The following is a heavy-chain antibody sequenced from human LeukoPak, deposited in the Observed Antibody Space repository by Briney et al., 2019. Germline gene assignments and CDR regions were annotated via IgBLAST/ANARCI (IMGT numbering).Heavy chain of an antibody. CDR3: AREGVGYFDY. V-gene: IGHV1-18*01. J-gene: IGHJ4*02. CDR2: ISAYNGNT. D-gene: IGHD3-16*01. CDR1: GYTFTSYG. Sequence: ASVTVSCKASGYTFTSYGISGVRQAPGQGGEGRGWISAYNGNTNYAQKRQGRVTITTDTSTSTAYVELRGLSFDDTAVYSCAREGVGYFDYWGQGTLVTVSS.